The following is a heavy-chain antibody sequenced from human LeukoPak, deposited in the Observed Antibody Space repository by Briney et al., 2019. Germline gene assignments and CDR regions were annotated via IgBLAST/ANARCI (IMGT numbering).Heavy chain of an antibody. J-gene: IGHJ6*04. CDR2: ISYSGST. CDR1: GASISSYY. CDR3: ARAGYSGSNFSV. D-gene: IGHD5-12*01. V-gene: IGHV4-59*01. Sequence: SETLSLTCTVSGASISSYYWSWIRQPPGKGLECIGYISYSGSTNYNPSLKSRVTISVDTSKNQFSLKLSSVTATDTAVYYCARAGYSGSNFSVWGKGSTVTVSS.